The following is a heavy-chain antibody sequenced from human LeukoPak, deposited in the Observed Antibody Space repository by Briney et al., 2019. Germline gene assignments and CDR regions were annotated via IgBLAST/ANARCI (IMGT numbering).Heavy chain of an antibody. V-gene: IGHV3-30*02. J-gene: IGHJ5*02. CDR2: IRYDGSNK. CDR3: AKTPGYSSSWYPKFLWFDP. Sequence: GGSLRLSCAASGFTFSSYGMHWVRQAPGKGLEWVAFIRYDGSNKYYADSVKGRFTISRDNSKNTLYLQMNSLRAEDTAVYYCAKTPGYSSSWYPKFLWFDPWGQGTLVTVSS. D-gene: IGHD6-13*01. CDR1: GFTFSSYG.